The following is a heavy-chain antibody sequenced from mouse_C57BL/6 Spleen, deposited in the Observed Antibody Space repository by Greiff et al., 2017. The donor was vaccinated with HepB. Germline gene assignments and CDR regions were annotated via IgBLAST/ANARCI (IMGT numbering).Heavy chain of an antibody. D-gene: IGHD2-1*01. CDR2: ISYDGSN. Sequence: EVQLQESGPGLVKPSQSLSLTCSVTGYSITSGYYWNWIRQFPGNKLEWMGYISYDGSNNYNPSLKNRISITRDTSKNQFFLKLNSVTTEDTATYYCAREVSTGLYYYAMDYWGQGTSVTVSS. CDR3: AREVSTGLYYYAMDY. V-gene: IGHV3-6*01. CDR1: GYSITSGYY. J-gene: IGHJ4*01.